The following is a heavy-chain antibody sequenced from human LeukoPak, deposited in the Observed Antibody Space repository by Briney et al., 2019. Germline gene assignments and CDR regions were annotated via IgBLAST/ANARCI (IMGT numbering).Heavy chain of an antibody. V-gene: IGHV3-9*01. Sequence: GGSLRLSCAASGFTFDDYAMHWVRQAPGKGLEWVSGISWNSGSIGYADSVKGRFTISRDNAKNSLYLQMNSLRAEDTAVYYCARDGPLPYYDFWSGYYTYWGQGTLVTVSS. CDR2: ISWNSGSI. CDR3: ARDGPLPYYDFWSGYYTY. J-gene: IGHJ4*02. CDR1: GFTFDDYA. D-gene: IGHD3-3*01.